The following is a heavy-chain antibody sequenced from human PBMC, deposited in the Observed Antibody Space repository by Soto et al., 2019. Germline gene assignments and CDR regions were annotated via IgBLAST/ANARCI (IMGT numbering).Heavy chain of an antibody. CDR2: ISGSGSGS. CDR1: GFTFYTHA. CDR3: VKDGYCGGDCYSEDY. Sequence: GGSLRLSCAASGFTFYTHAMSWVRQAPGKGLEWVSTISGSGSGSFYADSVRGRFTISRDNSKNTLSLKMNGLRAEDTAVYYCVKDGYCGGDCYSEDYWGQGILVTVSS. D-gene: IGHD2-21*01. V-gene: IGHV3-23*01. J-gene: IGHJ4*02.